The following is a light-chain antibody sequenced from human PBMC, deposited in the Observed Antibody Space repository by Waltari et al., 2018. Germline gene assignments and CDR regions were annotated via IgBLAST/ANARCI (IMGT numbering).Light chain of an antibody. CDR3: AAWDDSLSGWV. J-gene: IGLJ3*02. CDR1: NSNIATNY. V-gene: IGLV1-47*01. Sequence: QSVLTQPPSASGTPGQTVTISCSGSNSNIATNYVCWYQQVPGTAPNLPLCRNNQRPSGVPDRFSGSKSGTSASRAISGVRSEDEADYYCAAWDDSLSGWVFGGGTKLTVL. CDR2: RNN.